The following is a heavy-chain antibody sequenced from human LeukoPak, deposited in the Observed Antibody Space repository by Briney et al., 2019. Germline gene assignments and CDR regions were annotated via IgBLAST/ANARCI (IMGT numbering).Heavy chain of an antibody. Sequence: ASVKVSCKASGYTFTSYAISWVRQAPGQGLEWMGWISGYNGNTKYAQKVQGRVTMTTDTSTSTAYMELRSLRSDDTAVYYCAKDRWRDGSSSFDNWGQGTLVTVSS. D-gene: IGHD6-6*01. V-gene: IGHV1-18*01. CDR1: GYTFTSYA. CDR2: ISGYNGNT. CDR3: AKDRWRDGSSSFDN. J-gene: IGHJ4*02.